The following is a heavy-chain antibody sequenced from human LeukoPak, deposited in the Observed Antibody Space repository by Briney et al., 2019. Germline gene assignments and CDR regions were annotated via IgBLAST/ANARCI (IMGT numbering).Heavy chain of an antibody. V-gene: IGHV4-61*05. D-gene: IGHD2-15*01. J-gene: IGHJ4*02. CDR1: GGSISSSSYY. CDR3: ARGGWNKFDY. CDR2: IFYSGTT. Sequence: SETLSLTCTVSGGSISSSSYYWGWIRQPPGKGLEWIGFIFYSGTTNYNPSLKSRVTISVDTSKNQFSLKLSSVTAADTAAYYCARGGWNKFDYWGQGTLVTVSS.